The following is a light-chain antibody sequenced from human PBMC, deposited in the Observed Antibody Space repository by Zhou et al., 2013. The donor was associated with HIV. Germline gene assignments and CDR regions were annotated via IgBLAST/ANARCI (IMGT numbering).Light chain of an antibody. CDR1: QSLSSSY. V-gene: IGKV3-20*01. J-gene: IGKJ4*01. CDR3: QQYGNSLT. CDR2: GTY. Sequence: EIVLTQSPGTLSLSPGERATLSCRASQSLSSSYLAWYQQKPGQAPRLLIYGTYSRATGIPDRFSGSGSGTDFTLTISRLEPEDFAVYYCQQYGNSLTFGGGTKVEIK.